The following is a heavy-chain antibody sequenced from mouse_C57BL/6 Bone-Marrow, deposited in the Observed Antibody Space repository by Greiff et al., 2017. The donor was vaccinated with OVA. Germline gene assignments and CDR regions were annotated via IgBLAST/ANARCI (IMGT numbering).Heavy chain of an antibody. D-gene: IGHD1-1*01. CDR3: TTLYYGSSRDY. Sequence: VQLQQSGAELVRPGASVKLSCTASGFNIKDYYMHWVKRRPEQGLEWIGRIDPEGGDTEYAPKFQGKATMTADTSSNTAYLQLSSLTSEDTAVYYCTTLYYGSSRDYWGQGTSVTVSS. CDR2: IDPEGGDT. CDR1: GFNIKDYY. J-gene: IGHJ4*01. V-gene: IGHV14-1*01.